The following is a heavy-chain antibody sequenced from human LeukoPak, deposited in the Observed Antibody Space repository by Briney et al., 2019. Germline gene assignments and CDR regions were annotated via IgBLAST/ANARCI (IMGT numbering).Heavy chain of an antibody. D-gene: IGHD1-26*01. CDR2: ISTSGSIT. CDR1: EFFFSDYY. Sequence: GGSLRLSCAASEFFFSDYYMSWIRQAPGKGLEWVSYISTSGSITYYADSVKGRFTISRDNAKNSLYLQMNSLRAEDTAVYYCARVHGSGEDPFDYWGQGILVTVSS. V-gene: IGHV3-11*04. CDR3: ARVHGSGEDPFDY. J-gene: IGHJ4*02.